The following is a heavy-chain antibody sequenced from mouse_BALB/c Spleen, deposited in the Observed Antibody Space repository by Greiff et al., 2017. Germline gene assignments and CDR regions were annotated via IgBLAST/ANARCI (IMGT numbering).Heavy chain of an antibody. D-gene: IGHD2-1*01. J-gene: IGHJ4*01. Sequence: DVKLQESGPGLVKPSQSLSLTCSVTGYSITSGYYWNWIRQFPGNKLEWMGYISYDGSNNYNPSLKNRISITRDTSKNQFFLQLNSVTTEDTATYYCARSLIYPGAMDYWGQGTSVTVSS. CDR2: ISYDGSN. V-gene: IGHV3-6*01. CDR3: ARSLIYPGAMDY. CDR1: GYSITSGYY.